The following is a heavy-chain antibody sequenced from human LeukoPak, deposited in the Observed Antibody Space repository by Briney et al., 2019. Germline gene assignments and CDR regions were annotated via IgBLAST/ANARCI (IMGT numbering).Heavy chain of an antibody. D-gene: IGHD3/OR15-3a*01. J-gene: IGHJ6*04. Sequence: GGSLRLSCAASGFTFGGYWMHWVRQAPGKGLMWVSHINNDGTNATYADSVKGRLTVSRDNAKSTVNLRLNSLRVEDTAVYYCVRGEDWTGYITPSVDVWGKGTTVTVSS. V-gene: IGHV3-74*01. CDR3: VRGEDWTGYITPSVDV. CDR1: GFTFGGYW. CDR2: INNDGTNA.